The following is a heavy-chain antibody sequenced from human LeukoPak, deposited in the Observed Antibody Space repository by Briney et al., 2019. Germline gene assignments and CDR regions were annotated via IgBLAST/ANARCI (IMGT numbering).Heavy chain of an antibody. CDR1: GGSFSGYY. CDR2: INHSGST. J-gene: IGHJ6*02. CDR3: AREVKRWLQLRYYYGMDV. Sequence: PSETLSLTCAVYGGSFSGYYWSWIRQPPGKGLEWIGEINHSGSTNYNPSLKSRVTISVDTSKNQFSLKLSSVTAADTAVYYCAREVKRWLQLRYYYGMDVWGQGTTDTVSS. V-gene: IGHV4-34*01. D-gene: IGHD5-24*01.